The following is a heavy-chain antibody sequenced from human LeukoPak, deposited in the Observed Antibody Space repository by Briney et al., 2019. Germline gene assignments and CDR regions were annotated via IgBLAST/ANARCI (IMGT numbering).Heavy chain of an antibody. CDR3: ARWRSGAVAGADS. D-gene: IGHD6-19*01. V-gene: IGHV1-2*02. Sequence: ASVKVSCKASGYTFNAYYIHWVRQAPGQGLEWMGWINPNTGGTNYARTFQGRVTMTRDTSINTAYMEVSRLRSDDTAVYYCARWRSGAVAGADSWGQGTLVIVSS. CDR1: GYTFNAYY. CDR2: INPNTGGT. J-gene: IGHJ4*02.